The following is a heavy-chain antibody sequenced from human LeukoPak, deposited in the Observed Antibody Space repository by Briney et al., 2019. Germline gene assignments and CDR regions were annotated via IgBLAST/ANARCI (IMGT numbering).Heavy chain of an antibody. V-gene: IGHV1-46*01. D-gene: IGHD1-26*01. J-gene: IGHJ4*02. CDR1: GYTFTSYY. CDR2: INPSGGST. Sequence: ASVKVSCKASGYTFTSYYMHWVRQAPGQGLVWMGIINPSGGSTSYAQKSQGRVTMTRDTSTSTVYMELSSLRSEDTAVYYCARAGVSIVGATTFDYWGQGTLVTVSS. CDR3: ARAGVSIVGATTFDY.